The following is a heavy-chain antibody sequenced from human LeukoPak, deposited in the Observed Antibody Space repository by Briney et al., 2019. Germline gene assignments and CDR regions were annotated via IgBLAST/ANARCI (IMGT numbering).Heavy chain of an antibody. CDR2: ITVYNGDT. V-gene: IGHV1-18*01. J-gene: IGHJ6*02. Sequence: GASVKVSCKASGYTFINHGITWVRQAPGQGLEWMGRITVYNGDTKSAQKFQGRVTMTTDTSTSTAYMELRSLRSDDTAVYYCARAGWGHYSNYPTGGYYYYYYGMDVWGQGTTVTVSS. CDR3: ARAGWGHYSNYPTGGYYYYYYGMDV. D-gene: IGHD4-11*01. CDR1: GYTFINHG.